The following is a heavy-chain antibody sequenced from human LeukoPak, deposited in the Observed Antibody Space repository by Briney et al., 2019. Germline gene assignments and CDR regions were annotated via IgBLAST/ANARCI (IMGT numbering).Heavy chain of an antibody. D-gene: IGHD5-12*01. CDR3: ARDSGYVNPIKSYYYYYGMDV. CDR2: ISAYNGNT. Sequence: ASVKVSCKASGYTFTSYGISWVRQAPGQGLEWMGWISAYNGNTNYAQKLQGRVTMTTDTSTSTAYTELRSLRSDDTAVYYCARDSGYVNPIKSYYYYYGMDVWGQGTTVTVSS. V-gene: IGHV1-18*01. CDR1: GYTFTSYG. J-gene: IGHJ6*02.